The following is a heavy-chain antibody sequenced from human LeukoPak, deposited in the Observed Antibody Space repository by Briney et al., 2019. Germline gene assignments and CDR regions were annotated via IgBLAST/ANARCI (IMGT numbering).Heavy chain of an antibody. CDR1: EFIFNKGR. CDR2: LTDYGTT. V-gene: IGHV3-15*01. CDR3: TWIPFHH. D-gene: IGHD5-12*01. J-gene: IGHJ4*02. Sequence: GGSLRLSCVAPEFIFNKGRISWVRQAPGRGLEWIATLTDYGTTAYAAPVKGRFTISRDDSQNTLYLQMNSLKTGDTGVYYCTWIPFHHWGQGTLVTVSS.